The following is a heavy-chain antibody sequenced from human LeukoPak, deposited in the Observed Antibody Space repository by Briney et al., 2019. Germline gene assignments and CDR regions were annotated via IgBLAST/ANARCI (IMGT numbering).Heavy chain of an antibody. V-gene: IGHV3-20*04. Sequence: PGGSLRLSCAASGFTFDDYGMSWVRQAPGKGLEWVSGINWNGGSTGYADSVKGRFTISRDNAKNSLYLQMNSLRAEDTAVYYCAKDPVYYGSGSYRWFDPWGQGTLVTVSS. D-gene: IGHD3-10*01. CDR2: INWNGGST. CDR3: AKDPVYYGSGSYRWFDP. CDR1: GFTFDDYG. J-gene: IGHJ5*02.